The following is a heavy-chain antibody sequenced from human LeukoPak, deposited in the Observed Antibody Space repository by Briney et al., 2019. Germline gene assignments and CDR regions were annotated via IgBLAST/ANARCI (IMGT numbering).Heavy chain of an antibody. CDR3: AKDRIGGGGVRSNSFDY. CDR1: GFTFDDYA. J-gene: IGHJ4*02. CDR2: ISWNSGSI. V-gene: IGHV3-9*01. D-gene: IGHD3-16*01. Sequence: GGSLRLSCAASGFTFDDYAMHWVRQAPGKGLEWVSGISWNSGSIGYADSVKGRFTISRDNAKNSLYLQMNSLRAEDTALYYCAKDRIGGGGVRSNSFDYWGQGTLVTVSS.